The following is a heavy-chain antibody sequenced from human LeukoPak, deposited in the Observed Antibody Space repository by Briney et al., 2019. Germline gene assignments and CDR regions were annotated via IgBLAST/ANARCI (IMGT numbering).Heavy chain of an antibody. CDR3: ARDDLTGYSYGNWFDP. V-gene: IGHV4-4*07. D-gene: IGHD5-18*01. Sequence: SETLSLTCTVSGGSISSYYWSWIRQPAGKGLEWIGRIYTSGSTNYNPSLKSRVTMSVDTSKNQFSLKLSSVTAADTAVYYCARDDLTGYSYGNWFDPRGQGTLVTVSS. J-gene: IGHJ5*02. CDR1: GGSISSYY. CDR2: IYTSGST.